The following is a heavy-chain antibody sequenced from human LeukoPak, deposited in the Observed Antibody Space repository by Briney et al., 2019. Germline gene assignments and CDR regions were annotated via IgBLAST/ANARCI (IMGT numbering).Heavy chain of an antibody. D-gene: IGHD2-2*01. V-gene: IGHV4-4*07. Sequence: SETLSLTCTVSGGSISSYYWSWIRQPAGKGLDWIGRIYTSGSTNYNPSLKSRVTMSVDTSKNQFSLKLSSVTAADTAVYYCARDHVVVVPAAIGGLYYYYYMDVWGKGTTVTISS. CDR3: ARDHVVVVPAAIGGLYYYYYMDV. CDR2: IYTSGST. J-gene: IGHJ6*03. CDR1: GGSISSYY.